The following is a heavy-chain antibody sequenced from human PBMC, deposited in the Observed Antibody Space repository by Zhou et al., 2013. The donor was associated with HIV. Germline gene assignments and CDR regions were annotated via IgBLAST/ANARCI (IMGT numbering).Heavy chain of an antibody. CDR1: RATLNNYA. D-gene: IGHD5-18*01. V-gene: IGHV1-69*04. CDR3: ASRAVDTAMVDPWGYYYYYMDV. Sequence: QVQLVQSGAEVKKPGSSVKVSCKASRATLNNYAITWVRQAPGQGLEWLGRINPILGVANYAQRFQGRVTISADRSTGTAYMELISLTFEDTAVYYCASRAVDTAMVDPWGYYYYYMDVWGKGTTVTVSS. CDR2: INPILGVA. J-gene: IGHJ6*03.